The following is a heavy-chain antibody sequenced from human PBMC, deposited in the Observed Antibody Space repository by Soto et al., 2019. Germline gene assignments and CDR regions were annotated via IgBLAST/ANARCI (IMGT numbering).Heavy chain of an antibody. Sequence: ASVKVSCTACGYTFKNYDIHWVRQAPLRLLEWMAIINPSGGHTNYAQKFQGRVTMTRDTSTSIVYMEMSSLRSEDTAMYYCAKVHTVNYYDSSGYPSYFDYWGQGTLVTSPQ. CDR3: AKVHTVNYYDSSGYPSYFDY. J-gene: IGHJ4*02. D-gene: IGHD3-22*01. V-gene: IGHV1-46*02. CDR2: INPSGGHT. CDR1: GYTFKNYD.